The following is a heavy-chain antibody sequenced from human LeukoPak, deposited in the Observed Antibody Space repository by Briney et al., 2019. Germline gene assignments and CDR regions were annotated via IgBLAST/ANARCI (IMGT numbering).Heavy chain of an antibody. D-gene: IGHD6-19*01. J-gene: IGHJ4*02. CDR1: GYTFTSYG. CDR2: ISAYNGDT. V-gene: IGHV1-18*01. Sequence: ASVTVSCTASGYTFTSYGISWVRQAPGQGLKWMGWISAYNGDTNYAQKFQGRVTMTTDTSTRTAYMELRSLRSDDTAVYYCARGSGSADYWGQGTLVTVSS. CDR3: ARGSGSADY.